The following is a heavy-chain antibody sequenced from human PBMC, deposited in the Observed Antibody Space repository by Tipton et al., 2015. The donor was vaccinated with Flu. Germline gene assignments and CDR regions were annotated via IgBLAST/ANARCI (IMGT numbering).Heavy chain of an antibody. D-gene: IGHD3-9*01. Sequence: VQLVQSGAEVKKPGESLKISCKGSGYSFTSNWIGWVRQMPGKGLEWMGIIYPVDSDTRYSPSFQGQVTISADKSISTAYLQWGSLKASDTAMYYCVRTSDILTGDPLPGFDYWGQGTLVTVSS. CDR2: IYPVDSDT. J-gene: IGHJ4*02. CDR3: VRTSDILTGDPLPGFDY. V-gene: IGHV5-51*03. CDR1: GYSFTSNW.